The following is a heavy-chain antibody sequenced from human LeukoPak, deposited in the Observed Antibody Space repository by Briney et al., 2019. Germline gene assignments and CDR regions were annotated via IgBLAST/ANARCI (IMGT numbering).Heavy chain of an antibody. V-gene: IGHV3-23*01. CDR1: GFTFSSYA. J-gene: IGHJ4*02. D-gene: IGHD2-21*01. Sequence: GGSLRLSCAASGFTFSSYAMSWVRQAPGKGLEWVSAISGSGGSTYYADSVKGRFTISRDNSKNTLYLQMNSLRSEDTAVYYCAKDLSLGLVADFDYWGQGTLVTVSS. CDR2: ISGSGGST. CDR3: AKDLSLGLVADFDY.